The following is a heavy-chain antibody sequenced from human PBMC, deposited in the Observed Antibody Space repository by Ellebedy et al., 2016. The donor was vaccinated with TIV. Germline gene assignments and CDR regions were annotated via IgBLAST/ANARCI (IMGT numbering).Heavy chain of an antibody. Sequence: GESLKISCKGSGYSFTSYWIGWVRQMPGKGLEWMGIIYPGDSDTRYSPSFQGQVTISADKSISTAYLQWSSLKASDPAMYYCARGSHGYCSSTSCYSYFDYWGQGTLVTVSS. J-gene: IGHJ4*02. CDR1: GYSFTSYW. V-gene: IGHV5-51*01. CDR2: IYPGDSDT. D-gene: IGHD2-2*03. CDR3: ARGSHGYCSSTSCYSYFDY.